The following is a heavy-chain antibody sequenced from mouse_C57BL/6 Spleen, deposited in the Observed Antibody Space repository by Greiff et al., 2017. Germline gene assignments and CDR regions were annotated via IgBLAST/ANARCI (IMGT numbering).Heavy chain of an antibody. D-gene: IGHD2-4*01. CDR2: IRSKSNNYAT. Sequence: EVKLVESGGGLVQPKGSLKLSCAASGFSFNTYAMNWVRQAPGKGLEWVARIRSKSNNYATYYADSVKDRFTISRDDSESMLYLQMNNLKTEDTAMYYCVRPLYYDYEDWYFDVWGTGTTVTVSS. CDR1: GFSFNTYA. J-gene: IGHJ1*03. V-gene: IGHV10-1*01. CDR3: VRPLYYDYEDWYFDV.